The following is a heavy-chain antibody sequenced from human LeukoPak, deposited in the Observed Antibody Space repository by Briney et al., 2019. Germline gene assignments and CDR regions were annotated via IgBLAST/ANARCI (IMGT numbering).Heavy chain of an antibody. CDR3: ARDSAGNDY. J-gene: IGHJ4*02. Sequence: GRSLRLSCAASGFTFSTYWMSWVRQAPGKGLEWVANIKQDGSEKYYIDSVKGRFTISRDNAKNSLYLQMNSLRAEDTAMYYCARDSAGNDYWGQGALVTVSS. D-gene: IGHD6-13*01. CDR1: GFTFSTYW. CDR2: IKQDGSEK. V-gene: IGHV3-7*01.